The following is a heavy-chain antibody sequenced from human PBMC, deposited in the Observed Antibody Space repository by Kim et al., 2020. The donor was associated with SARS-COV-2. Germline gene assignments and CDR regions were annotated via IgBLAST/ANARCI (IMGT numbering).Heavy chain of an antibody. CDR2: ISGTGDST. V-gene: IGHV3-23*01. D-gene: IGHD6-13*01. Sequence: GGSLRLSCAASGFTFTYYDMSWVRQAPGKGLEWVSGISGTGDSTYYADSVKGRFTISRDNSKNTLYLQMNSLRAEDTAVYYCAKGDTNKYSRIDYWGQGTLVTVSS. CDR1: GFTFTYYD. CDR3: AKGDTNKYSRIDY. J-gene: IGHJ4*02.